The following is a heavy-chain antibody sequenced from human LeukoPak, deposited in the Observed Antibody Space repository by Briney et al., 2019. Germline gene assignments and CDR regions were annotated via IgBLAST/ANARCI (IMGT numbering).Heavy chain of an antibody. Sequence: GSVKVSCKASGYTFTGYYMHWVRQAPGQGLEWMGWINPNSGGTNYAQKFQGRVTMTRDTSISTAYMELSRLRSDDTAVYYCARPPDGHYYDSSGYYPFDYWGQGTLVTVSS. CDR1: GYTFTGYY. J-gene: IGHJ4*02. D-gene: IGHD3-22*01. CDR2: INPNSGGT. CDR3: ARPPDGHYYDSSGYYPFDY. V-gene: IGHV1-2*02.